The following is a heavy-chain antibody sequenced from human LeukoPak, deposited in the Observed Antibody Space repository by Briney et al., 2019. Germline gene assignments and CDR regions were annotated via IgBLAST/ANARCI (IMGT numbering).Heavy chain of an antibody. D-gene: IGHD1-26*01. J-gene: IGHJ4*02. CDR3: ARSGWENYFDY. V-gene: IGHV4-38-2*02. Sequence: SETLSLTCTVSGYSISSGYYWGWIRPPPGKGLEWIGNICHSGSTYYNPSLKSRVTISVDTSKNQLSLKLSSVTAADTAVYYCARSGWENYFDYWGQGTLVTVSS. CDR2: ICHSGST. CDR1: GYSISSGYY.